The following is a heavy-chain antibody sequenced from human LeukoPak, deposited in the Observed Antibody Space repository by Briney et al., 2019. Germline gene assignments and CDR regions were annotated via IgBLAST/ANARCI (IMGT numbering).Heavy chain of an antibody. CDR1: GGSISSYY. V-gene: IGHV4-4*07. CDR2: IYSSGST. J-gene: IGHJ4*02. Sequence: SETLSLTCTVSGGSISSYYWSWIRQPAGKGLEWIGRIYSSGSTNYNPSLKSRVTMSVDTSKNQFSLKLSSVTAADTAVYYCARAGYCSRGTCYSGDYWGQGTLVTVSS. D-gene: IGHD2-15*01. CDR3: ARAGYCSRGTCYSGDY.